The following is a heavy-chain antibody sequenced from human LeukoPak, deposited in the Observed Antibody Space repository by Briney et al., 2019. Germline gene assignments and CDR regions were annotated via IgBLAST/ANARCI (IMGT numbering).Heavy chain of an antibody. CDR2: IYPKSGDT. V-gene: IGHV1-2*02. CDR3: ATIEGGAGTD. D-gene: IGHD6-19*01. Sequence: GASVKVSCKASGYTFTDYYIHWVRQAPGQGLEWMGYIYPKSGDTKYAQNFQGRVTMTRDTSITTAYMELTRLTSDDTAVYSCATIEGGAGTDWGQGTLVTVSS. J-gene: IGHJ4*02. CDR1: GYTFTDYY.